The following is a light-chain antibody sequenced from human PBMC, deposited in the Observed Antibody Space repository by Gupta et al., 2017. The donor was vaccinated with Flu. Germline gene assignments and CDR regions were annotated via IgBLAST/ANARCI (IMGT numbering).Light chain of an antibody. CDR2: DVN. V-gene: IGLV2-14*03. J-gene: IGLJ2*01. Sequence: APGQSITIACTGSNNDIGTSNYVSWYQRHPGKAPKLMIFDVNTRPSGVSHRFSGSKSGNTASLTISGLQAADEADYFCSSYRASTTSAVFGG. CDR3: SSYRASTTSAV. CDR1: NNDIGTSNY.